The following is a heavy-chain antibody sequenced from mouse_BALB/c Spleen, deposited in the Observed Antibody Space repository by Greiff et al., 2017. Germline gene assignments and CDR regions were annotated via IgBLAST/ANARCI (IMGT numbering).Heavy chain of an antibody. CDR1: GYTFTSYV. Sequence: EVQLQQSGPELVKPGASVKMSCKASGYTFTSYVMHWVKQKPGQGLEWIGYINPYNDGTKYNEKFKGKATLTSDKSSSTAYMELSSLTSEDSAVYYCARVGYYYDSSYVSYYAMDYWGQGTSVTVSS. J-gene: IGHJ4*01. D-gene: IGHD1-1*01. V-gene: IGHV1-14*01. CDR2: INPYNDGT. CDR3: ARVGYYYDSSYVSYYAMDY.